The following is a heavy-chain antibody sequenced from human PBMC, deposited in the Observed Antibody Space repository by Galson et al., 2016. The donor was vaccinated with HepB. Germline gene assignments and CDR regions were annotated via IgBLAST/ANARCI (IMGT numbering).Heavy chain of an antibody. CDR2: VDPGDSAT. Sequence: QSGAEVKKPGQSLKISCKGSGYSFSDYWIGWVRQMPGRGVEWMGIVDPGDSATSYSPSFQGQVTISADKSISTAYLQWSSLKASDTAMYFCARQPPYNSNGPQGDYWGQGTLVTVSS. V-gene: IGHV5-51*01. J-gene: IGHJ4*02. CDR1: GYSFSDYW. D-gene: IGHD1-20*01. CDR3: ARQPPYNSNGPQGDY.